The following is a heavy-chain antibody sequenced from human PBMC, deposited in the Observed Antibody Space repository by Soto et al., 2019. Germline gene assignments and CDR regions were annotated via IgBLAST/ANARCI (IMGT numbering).Heavy chain of an antibody. CDR2: ISYSGSTK. CDR3: ARDYNDFSSGHFDY. J-gene: IGHJ4*02. D-gene: IGHD3-3*01. CDR1: GFTFSSYG. V-gene: IGHV3-30*03. Sequence: GGSLRLSCAASGFTFSSYGMHWVRQAPGKGLEWVAFISYSGSTKHYADSVEGRFTISRDNAKNTLYLQMNSLRADDTAVYYCARDYNDFSSGHFDYWGQGALVTVSS.